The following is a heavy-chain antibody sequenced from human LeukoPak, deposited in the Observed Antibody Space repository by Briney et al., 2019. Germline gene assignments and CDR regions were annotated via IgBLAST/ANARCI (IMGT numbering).Heavy chain of an antibody. CDR2: INPTGGST. D-gene: IGHD6-13*01. CDR3: ARGVTSGWYSEFDY. Sequence: ASVKVSCKASGYIFTSYYIHWVRQAPGQSLEWMGIINPTGGSTTYAQNFQGRVTMTRDISTSTVYMELSSLRSEDTAVYYCARGVTSGWYSEFDYWGQGTLVTVYS. J-gene: IGHJ4*02. V-gene: IGHV1-46*01. CDR1: GYIFTSYY.